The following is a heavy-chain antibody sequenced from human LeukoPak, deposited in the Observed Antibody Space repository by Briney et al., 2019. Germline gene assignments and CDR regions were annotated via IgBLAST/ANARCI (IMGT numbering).Heavy chain of an antibody. J-gene: IGHJ6*02. V-gene: IGHV3-74*01. D-gene: IGHD1-26*01. CDR3: ARGARVGASPRYYGLDV. CDR1: GFTFSSYW. CDR2: INSGGSST. Sequence: GGSLRLSCAASGFTFSSYWMHWVRQAPGKGLEWVSRINSGGSSTSYADSVKGRFTISRDNAKNTLYLQMNSLRAEDKAVYYCARGARVGASPRYYGLDVWGQGSTVTVYS.